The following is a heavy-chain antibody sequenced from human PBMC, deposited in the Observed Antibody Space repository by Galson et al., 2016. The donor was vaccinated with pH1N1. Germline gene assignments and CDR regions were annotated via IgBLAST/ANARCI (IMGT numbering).Heavy chain of an antibody. V-gene: IGHV2-70*11. CDR3: SRGPGVVPGTNNENYMDV. Sequence: PALVKPTQTLTLTCAFSGFSLSTSGMSVSWIRQPPGKALEWLARIDWDDDKYYRTSLKTRLTISKDTSKNQVVLTMTNMDPVDTATYYCSRGPGVVPGTNNENYMDVWGKGTTVTVSS. J-gene: IGHJ6*03. CDR1: GFSLSTSGMS. D-gene: IGHD6-19*01. CDR2: IDWDDDK.